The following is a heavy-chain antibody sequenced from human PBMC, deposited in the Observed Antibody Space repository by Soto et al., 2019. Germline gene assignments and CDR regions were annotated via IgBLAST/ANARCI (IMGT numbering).Heavy chain of an antibody. D-gene: IGHD2-21*02. CDR3: ARSIVVVAALDY. J-gene: IGHJ4*02. CDR2: INAGNGNT. CDR1: GYTFTSYG. V-gene: IGHV1-3*01. Sequence: ASVKVSCKASGYTFTSYGISWVRQAPGQGLEWMGWINAGNGNTKYSQKFQGRVTITRDTSASTAYMELSSLRSEDTAVYYCARSIVVVAALDYWGQGTLVTVSS.